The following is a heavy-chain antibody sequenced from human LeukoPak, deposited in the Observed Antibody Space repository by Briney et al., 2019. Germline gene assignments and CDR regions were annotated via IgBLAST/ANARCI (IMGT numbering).Heavy chain of an antibody. CDR2: IYYSGST. CDR3: ARQNKRQGDSIN. V-gene: IGHV4-39*01. D-gene: IGHD3-22*01. J-gene: IGHJ4*02. Sequence: SETLSLTCTVSGGSISSSSYYWGWIRQPPGKGLEWIGSIYYSGSTYYNPSLKSRVTISVDTSKTQFSLKLSSVTAADTAVYYCARQNKRQGDSINWGQGTLVTVSS. CDR1: GGSISSSSYY.